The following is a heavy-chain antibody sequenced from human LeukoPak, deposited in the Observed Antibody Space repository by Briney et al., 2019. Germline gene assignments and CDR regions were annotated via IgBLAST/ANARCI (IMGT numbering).Heavy chain of an antibody. CDR3: ARCQPYSGSYAMDV. V-gene: IGHV1-69*13. CDR2: IIPIFGTA. CDR1: GGTFSSYA. Sequence: SVKVSCTASGGTFSSYAISWVRQAPGQGLEWMGGIIPIFGTANYAQKFQGRVTITADESTSTTYMELSSLRSEDTAVYYCARCQPYSGSYAMDVWGQGTTVTVSS. D-gene: IGHD1-26*01. J-gene: IGHJ6*02.